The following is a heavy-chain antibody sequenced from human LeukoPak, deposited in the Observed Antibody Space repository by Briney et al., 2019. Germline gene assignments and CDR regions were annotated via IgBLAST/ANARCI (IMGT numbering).Heavy chain of an antibody. CDR3: AKVTSSYNYFDY. D-gene: IGHD2-2*01. CDR2: FSGSGGRT. V-gene: IGHV3-23*01. J-gene: IGHJ4*02. Sequence: PGGSLRLSREASGFTFATYPMSWVRQAPGKGLEWVSTFSGSGGRTFYADSVKGRFTISRDNSKNTLSLQMNSLRAEDTAVYYCAKVTSSYNYFDYWGQGSLVTVSS. CDR1: GFTFATYP.